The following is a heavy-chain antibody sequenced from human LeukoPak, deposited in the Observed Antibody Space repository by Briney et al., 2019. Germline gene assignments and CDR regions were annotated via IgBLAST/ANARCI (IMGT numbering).Heavy chain of an antibody. Sequence: ASVKVSCKASGFRASDYLIHWIRQAPGQGPQYMGWINPDNGGTHYSQHFQVRVTMTRDTSVSTVYMELTSLSSDDTAVYFCARGLFGTTWFDFWGQGTLVTVSS. J-gene: IGHJ4*02. CDR2: INPDNGGT. CDR3: ARGLFGTTWFDF. V-gene: IGHV1-2*02. D-gene: IGHD1-1*01. CDR1: GFRASDYL.